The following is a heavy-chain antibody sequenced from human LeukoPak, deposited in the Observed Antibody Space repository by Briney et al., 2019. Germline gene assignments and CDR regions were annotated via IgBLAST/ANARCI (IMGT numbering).Heavy chain of an antibody. Sequence: PSETLSLTCTVSGYSISSGYYWGWIRQPAGKGLEWIGRIYTSGSTNYNPSLKSRVTISVDTSKNQFSLKLSSVTAADTAVYYCARAAVPAARTGWFDPWGQGTLVTVSS. V-gene: IGHV4-61*02. CDR3: ARAAVPAARTGWFDP. CDR1: GYSISSGYY. D-gene: IGHD2-2*01. CDR2: IYTSGST. J-gene: IGHJ5*02.